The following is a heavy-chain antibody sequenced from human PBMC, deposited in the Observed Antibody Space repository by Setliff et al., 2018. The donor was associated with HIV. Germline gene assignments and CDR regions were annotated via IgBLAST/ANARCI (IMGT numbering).Heavy chain of an antibody. CDR2: LSTSSRYL. CDR3: AMTRGFTYGFTLHDAFDV. V-gene: IGHV3-21*06. D-gene: IGHD5-18*01. CDR1: GLSLSDYN. Sequence: PGGSLSLSCVVSGLSLSDYNMNWVRQAPGKGLEWVSSLSTSSRYLSYSASVKGRVTISRLNSKNSLFLQMNSLRAEDTAVYYCAMTRGFTYGFTLHDAFDVWGQGTMVTVSS. J-gene: IGHJ3*01.